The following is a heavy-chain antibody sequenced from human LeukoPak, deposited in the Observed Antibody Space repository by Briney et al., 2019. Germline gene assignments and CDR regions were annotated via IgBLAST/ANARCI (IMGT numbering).Heavy chain of an antibody. Sequence: PSETLSLTCTVSGGSISSSSYYWGWIRQPPGKGLEWIGSIYYSGSTYYNPSLKSRVTISVDTSKNQFSLKLSSVTAADTAVYYCARDEGLYSGYDLPVSSWFDPWGQGTLVTVSS. D-gene: IGHD5-12*01. CDR3: ARDEGLYSGYDLPVSSWFDP. CDR2: IYYSGST. CDR1: GGSISSSSYY. V-gene: IGHV4-39*07. J-gene: IGHJ5*02.